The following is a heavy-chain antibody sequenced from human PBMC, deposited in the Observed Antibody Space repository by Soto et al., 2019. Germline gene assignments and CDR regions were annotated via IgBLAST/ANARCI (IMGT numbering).Heavy chain of an antibody. D-gene: IGHD3-9*01. J-gene: IGHJ4*02. Sequence: TSETLSLTCTVSSGSISTYYWSWIRQPPGKGLEWIGYIYYSGSTNYNPSLKTRVTISIDTSKNQFSLKLSSVTAADTAVYYCARLDILTGYYIFFDYWGQGTLVTVSS. CDR1: SGSISTYY. CDR2: IYYSGST. V-gene: IGHV4-59*01. CDR3: ARLDILTGYYIFFDY.